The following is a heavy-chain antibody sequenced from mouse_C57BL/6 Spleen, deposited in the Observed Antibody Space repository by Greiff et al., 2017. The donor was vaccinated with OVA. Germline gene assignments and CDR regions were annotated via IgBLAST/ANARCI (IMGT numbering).Heavy chain of an antibody. CDR1: GFTFTDYY. CDR3: ARSLTGAYFDY. J-gene: IGHJ2*01. D-gene: IGHD4-1*01. CDR2: IRNKANGYTT. V-gene: IGHV7-3*01. Sequence: DVMLVESGGGLVQPGGSLSLSCAASGFTFTDYYMSWVRQPPGKALEWLGFIRNKANGYTTEYSASVKGRFTISRDNSQSILYLQMNALRAEDSATYYCARSLTGAYFDYWGQGTTLTVSS.